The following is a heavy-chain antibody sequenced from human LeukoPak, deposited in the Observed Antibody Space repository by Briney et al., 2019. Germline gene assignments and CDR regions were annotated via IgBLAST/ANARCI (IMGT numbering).Heavy chain of an antibody. CDR2: ISGSGGST. V-gene: IGHV3-23*01. J-gene: IGHJ4*02. D-gene: IGHD3/OR15-3a*01. CDR1: GFTFSSYA. CDR3: ARGYDFWSGYYPMMSYYSDY. Sequence: PGGSLRLSCAASGFTFSSYAMSWVRQAPGKGLEWVSGISGSGGSTSYADSVKGRFTISRDNSKNSLYLQMNSLRAEDTAVYYCARGYDFWSGYYPMMSYYSDYWGQGTLVTVSS.